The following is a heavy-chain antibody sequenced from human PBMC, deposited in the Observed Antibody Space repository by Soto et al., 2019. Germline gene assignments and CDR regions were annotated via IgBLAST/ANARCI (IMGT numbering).Heavy chain of an antibody. CDR2: ISSSSSYI. CDR3: VYYCEYDDLWIGYQEFDY. Sequence: GGSLRLSCAASGFTFSSYSMNWVRQAPGKGLEWVSSISSSSSYIYYADSVKGRFTISRDNAKNSLYLQMNSLRAEDTAVYYCVYYCEYDDLWIGYQEFDYWGQGTLVTVSS. V-gene: IGHV3-21*01. J-gene: IGHJ4*02. CDR1: GFTFSSYS. D-gene: IGHD3-3*01.